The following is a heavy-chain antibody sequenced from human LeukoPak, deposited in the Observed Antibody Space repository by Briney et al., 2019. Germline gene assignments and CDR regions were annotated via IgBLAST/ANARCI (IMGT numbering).Heavy chain of an antibody. CDR2: INVHNGNT. Sequence: ASVKVSCKTSGYTFTSHGISWVRQAPGQGLEWMGWINVHNGNTNYAQKLQGRVTMTTDTSTSTAYMELRSLRSDDTAVYHCAFGYCSSISCRSDYWGQGTLVTVSS. J-gene: IGHJ4*02. V-gene: IGHV1-18*01. CDR1: GYTFTSHG. D-gene: IGHD2-2*03. CDR3: AFGYCSSISCRSDY.